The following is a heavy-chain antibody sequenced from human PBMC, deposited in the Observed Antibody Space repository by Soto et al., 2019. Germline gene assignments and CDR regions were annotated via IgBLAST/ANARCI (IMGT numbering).Heavy chain of an antibody. V-gene: IGHV3-66*01. CDR2: IYLGGDT. CDR1: GFTFSNAW. CDR3: ARDPLYDSGDYNHYGMDV. D-gene: IGHD3-22*01. J-gene: IGHJ6*02. Sequence: PGGSLRLSCAASGFTFSNAWMNWVRQAPGKGLQWVSVIYLGGDTYYADSVKGRFTISRDKSKNTLYLQMNNLRAEDTAVYYCARDPLYDSGDYNHYGMDVWGQGTTVTVSS.